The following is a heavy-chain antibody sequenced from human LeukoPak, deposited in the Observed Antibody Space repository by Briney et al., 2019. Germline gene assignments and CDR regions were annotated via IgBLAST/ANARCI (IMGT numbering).Heavy chain of an antibody. D-gene: IGHD5-12*01. CDR2: TYYRSKWYN. CDR3: ARDRGRGYDYYYYYGMDV. CDR1: GDSVSSNSAA. Sequence: SQTLSLTCAISGDSVSSNSAAWNWLRQSPSRGLEWLGRTYYRSKWYNDYAVSVKSRITINPDTSKNQFSLQLNSVTPEDTAVYYCARDRGRGYDYYYYYGMDVWGQGTTVTVSS. J-gene: IGHJ6*02. V-gene: IGHV6-1*01.